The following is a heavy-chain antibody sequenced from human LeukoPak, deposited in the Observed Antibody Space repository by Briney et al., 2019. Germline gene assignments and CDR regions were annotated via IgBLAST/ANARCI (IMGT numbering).Heavy chain of an antibody. D-gene: IGHD2-2*01. Sequence: GGSLRLSCAASGFTFDDYGMSWVRQAPGKGLEWVSGINWNGGSTGYADSVKGRFTTSRDNAKNSLYLQMNSLRAEDTALYYCARAIGYCSSTSCYGFDYWGQGTLVTVSS. CDR1: GFTFDDYG. V-gene: IGHV3-20*04. CDR3: ARAIGYCSSTSCYGFDY. CDR2: INWNGGST. J-gene: IGHJ4*02.